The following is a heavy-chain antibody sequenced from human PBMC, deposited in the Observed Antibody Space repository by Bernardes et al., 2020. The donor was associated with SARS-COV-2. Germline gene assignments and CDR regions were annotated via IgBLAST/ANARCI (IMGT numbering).Heavy chain of an antibody. Sequence: GGSLSLSCAASGFTFSRYGMHWVRPAPGKGLEWVAVIWYDGSNKYYADSVKGRFTISRDNSKNTLYLQMNSLRAEDTAVYYCARDLLSYYGMDVWGQGTTVTVSS. CDR2: IWYDGSNK. J-gene: IGHJ6*02. CDR1: GFTFSRYG. V-gene: IGHV3-33*01. CDR3: ARDLLSYYGMDV.